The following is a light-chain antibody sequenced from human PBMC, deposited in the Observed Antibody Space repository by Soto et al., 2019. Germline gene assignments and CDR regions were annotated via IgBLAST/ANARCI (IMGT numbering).Light chain of an antibody. CDR1: RSDVGSYNL. CDR2: EGT. V-gene: IGLV2-23*01. Sequence: QSALTQPASVSGSPGQSITISCTGTRSDVGSYNLVSWYQQHPGKAPKLMIYEGTKRPSGVSNRFSGSKSGNTASLTISGLQAEDEADYYCCSYATSSIIFGGGTKLTVL. J-gene: IGLJ2*01. CDR3: CSYATSSII.